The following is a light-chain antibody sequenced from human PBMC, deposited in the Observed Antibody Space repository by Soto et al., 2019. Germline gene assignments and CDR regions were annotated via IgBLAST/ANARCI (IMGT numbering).Light chain of an antibody. CDR2: TND. CDR1: SSNIGSNT. V-gene: IGLV1-44*01. J-gene: IGLJ2*01. Sequence: QSVLTQPPSASGTPGQRVTISCSGGSSNIGSNTVNWYHQLPGAAPKLLIYTNDQRPSGVPDRFSGSKSGTSASLAISGLQSEDEADYYCAAWDDSLNGVVFGGGTKVTVL. CDR3: AAWDDSLNGVV.